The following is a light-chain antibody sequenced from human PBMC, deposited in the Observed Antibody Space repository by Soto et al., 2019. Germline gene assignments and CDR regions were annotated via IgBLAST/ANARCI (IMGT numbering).Light chain of an antibody. V-gene: IGLV2-8*01. Sequence: QSALTQPPSASGSPGQSVTISCTGTSSDVGGYVVVSWYQQHPGKAPKLMIYEVNRQPSGIPDRFSGSKSGNTASLTVSGLQAEDEADYYCSSYAGNYNGVFGGGTKLTVL. CDR3: SSYAGNYNGV. J-gene: IGLJ3*02. CDR2: EVN. CDR1: SSDVGGYVV.